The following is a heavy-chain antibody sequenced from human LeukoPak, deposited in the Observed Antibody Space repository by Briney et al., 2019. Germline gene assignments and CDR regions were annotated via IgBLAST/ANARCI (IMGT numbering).Heavy chain of an antibody. Sequence: SETLSLTCAVYGGSFSGYYWSWIRQPPGKGLEWIGEINHSGSTNYNPSLKSRVPISVDTSKNQFSLKLSSVTAADTAVYYCARGLSSDYDILTGYYTRALFMDVWGQGTTVTVSS. CDR3: ARGLSSDYDILTGYYTRALFMDV. CDR1: GGSFSGYY. V-gene: IGHV4-34*01. CDR2: INHSGST. J-gene: IGHJ6*02. D-gene: IGHD3-9*01.